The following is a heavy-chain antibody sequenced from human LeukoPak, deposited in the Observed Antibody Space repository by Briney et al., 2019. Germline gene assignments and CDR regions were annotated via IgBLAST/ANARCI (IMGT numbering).Heavy chain of an antibody. V-gene: IGHV1-2*02. Sequence: ASVKVSCKASGYTFTGYYMHWVRQAPGQGLEWMGWINPNSGGTNYAQKFQGRVTMTRDTSISTAYMELSRLRSDDTAVYYCARGHRVYDSSGYYYNWGQGTLVTVSS. J-gene: IGHJ4*02. D-gene: IGHD3-22*01. CDR3: ARGHRVYDSSGYYYN. CDR2: INPNSGGT. CDR1: GYTFTGYY.